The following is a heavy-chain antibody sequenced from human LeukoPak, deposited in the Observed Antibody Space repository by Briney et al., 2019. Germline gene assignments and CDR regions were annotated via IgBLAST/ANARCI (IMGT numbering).Heavy chain of an antibody. CDR2: ISYDGSNK. V-gene: IGHV3-30-3*01. J-gene: IGHJ4*02. Sequence: GGSLRLSCAASGFTFSSYTLYWVRQAPGKGLEWVAVISYDGSNKYYADSVKGRFTISRDNSNNTLYLQLNSLRADDTAVYYCARDRYSSGWYGDFDCWGQGTLVTVSS. CDR1: GFTFSSYT. D-gene: IGHD6-19*01. CDR3: ARDRYSSGWYGDFDC.